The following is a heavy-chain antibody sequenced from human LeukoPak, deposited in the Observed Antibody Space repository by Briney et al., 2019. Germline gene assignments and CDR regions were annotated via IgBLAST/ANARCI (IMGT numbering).Heavy chain of an antibody. CDR1: GFTFDDYA. CDR2: ISWNSGSI. D-gene: IGHD3-10*01. J-gene: IGHJ4*02. CDR3: ARDTRPYYGSARDFDY. V-gene: IGHV3-9*01. Sequence: GGSLRLSCAASGFTFDDYAMHWVRQAPGKGLEWVSGISWNSGSIDYADSGKGRVTISRDNAKNSRYLQMNRRRGEETAVYYCARDTRPYYGSARDFDYWGQGTLVTVSS.